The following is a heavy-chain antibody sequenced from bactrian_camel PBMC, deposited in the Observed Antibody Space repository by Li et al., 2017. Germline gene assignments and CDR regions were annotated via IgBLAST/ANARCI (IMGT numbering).Heavy chain of an antibody. V-gene: IGHV3S54*01. J-gene: IGHJ6*01. Sequence: HVQLVESGGGSVQAGGSLSLSCAASPYRNCMAWFRQPPGKLREGVAAWHTTRAVSYSDLVKGRFTISKERTGNTLYLQMNSLKPEDSARYYCAAHDPFNLCAAFRYWGQGTQVTVS. D-gene: IGHD7*01. CDR2: WHTTRAVS. CDR1: PYRNC. CDR3: AAHDPFNLCAAFRY.